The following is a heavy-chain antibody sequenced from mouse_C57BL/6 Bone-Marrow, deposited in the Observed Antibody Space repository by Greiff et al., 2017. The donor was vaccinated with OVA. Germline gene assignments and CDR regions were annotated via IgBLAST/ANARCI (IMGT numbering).Heavy chain of an antibody. CDR1: GFSLTSYG. D-gene: IGHD1-1*01. CDR3: AKEDYGSSYGYFDY. CDR2: IWRGGST. J-gene: IGHJ2*01. V-gene: IGHV2-5*01. Sequence: QVQLQQSGPGLVQPSQSLSITCTVSGFSLTSYGVHWVRQSPGKGLEWLGVIWRGGSTDYNAAFMSRLSITKDNSKSQVFFKMNSLQADDTAIYYCAKEDYGSSYGYFDYWGQGTTLTVSS.